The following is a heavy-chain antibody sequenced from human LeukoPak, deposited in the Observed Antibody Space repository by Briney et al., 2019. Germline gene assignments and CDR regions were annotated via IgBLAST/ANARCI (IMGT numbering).Heavy chain of an antibody. J-gene: IGHJ1*01. CDR1: GGSISSYY. V-gene: IGHV4-4*07. D-gene: IGHD2-2*01. CDR3: ARSEVVVVPAATSAHPEYFQH. CDR2: VYTSGST. Sequence: SETLSLTCTVSGGSISSYYWSWIRQPAGKGLEWIGRVYTSGSTNYNPSLKSRVTMSVDTSKNQFSLKLSSVTAADTAVYYRARSEVVVVPAATSAHPEYFQHWGQGTLVTVSP.